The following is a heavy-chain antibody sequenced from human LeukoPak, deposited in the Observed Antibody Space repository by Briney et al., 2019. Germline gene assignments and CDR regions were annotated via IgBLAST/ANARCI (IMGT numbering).Heavy chain of an antibody. Sequence: SETLSLTCAVPGGSITSHSWSWIRQPPGKGLEWIGYIFYSGHTNYNPSLRSRVTISVDTSKTQFSLSLSSVTAADTAVYYCARDTDRRSSPGSWFDPWGQGTLVTVSS. V-gene: IGHV4-59*11. CDR1: GGSITSHS. J-gene: IGHJ5*02. CDR3: ARDTDRRSSPGSWFDP. D-gene: IGHD2-15*01. CDR2: IFYSGHT.